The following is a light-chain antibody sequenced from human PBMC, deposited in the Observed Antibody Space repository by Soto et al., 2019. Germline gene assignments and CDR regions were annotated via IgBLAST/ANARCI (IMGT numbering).Light chain of an antibody. CDR2: EVS. Sequence: QSALTQPASVSGSPGQSITLSCTGTSSDVGGYNYVSWYQQHPGKAPKLMIYEVSNRPSGVSNRFSGSKSGNTASLTISGLQAEDEADYYCSSYTRRSLVFGGGTKLTVL. J-gene: IGLJ2*01. CDR3: SSYTRRSLV. CDR1: SSDVGGYNY. V-gene: IGLV2-14*01.